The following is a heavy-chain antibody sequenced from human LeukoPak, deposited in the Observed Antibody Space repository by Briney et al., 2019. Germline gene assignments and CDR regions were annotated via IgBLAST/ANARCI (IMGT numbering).Heavy chain of an antibody. CDR2: IYTGGNT. CDR3: ARGDDSGYYDYFDY. D-gene: IGHD3-22*01. CDR1: GFTFSSYA. J-gene: IGHJ4*02. Sequence: GGSLRLSCAASGFTFSSYAMNWVRQAPGKGLEWVSTIYTGGNTYYAASVKGRFTISRDFSKNTVFLHMNSLRAEDTAMYYCARGDDSGYYDYFDYWGQGALVTVSS. V-gene: IGHV3-23*05.